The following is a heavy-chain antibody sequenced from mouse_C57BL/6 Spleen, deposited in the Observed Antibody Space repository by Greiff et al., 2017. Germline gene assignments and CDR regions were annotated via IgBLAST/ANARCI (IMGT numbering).Heavy chain of an antibody. V-gene: IGHV3-6*01. J-gene: IGHJ3*01. CDR3: ASRGYSNGFAY. D-gene: IGHD2-5*01. Sequence: EVKLMESGPGLVKPSQSLSLTCSVTGYSITSGYYWNWIRQFPGNKLEWMGYISYDGSNNYNPSLKNRISITRDTSKNQFFLKLNSVTTEDTATYYCASRGYSNGFAYWGQGTLGTVSA. CDR1: GYSITSGYY. CDR2: ISYDGSN.